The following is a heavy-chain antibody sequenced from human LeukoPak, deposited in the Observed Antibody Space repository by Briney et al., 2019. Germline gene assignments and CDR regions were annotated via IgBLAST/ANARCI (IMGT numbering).Heavy chain of an antibody. D-gene: IGHD4-23*01. CDR3: ARGWLAETTVVTPYNY. J-gene: IGHJ4*02. Sequence: ASVKVSCKASGGSFSSHAINWVRQAPGQGLEWMGGIIPIFGTANYAQKFQDRVTITAVESMSTVYVELSSLRSEDTAVYYCARGWLAETTVVTPYNYWGQGSLVTVSS. CDR2: IIPIFGTA. CDR1: GGSFSSHA. V-gene: IGHV1-69*13.